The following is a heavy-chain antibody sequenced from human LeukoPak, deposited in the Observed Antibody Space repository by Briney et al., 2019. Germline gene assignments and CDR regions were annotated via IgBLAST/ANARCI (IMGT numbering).Heavy chain of an antibody. J-gene: IGHJ4*02. Sequence: GRSLRLSCAASGSTFSSYSMNWVRQAPGKGLEWVSYISNSSTIYYADSVKDRFTISRDNAKNSLYLQMNSLRVEDTAVYYCARAGVGATQGVNYWGQGTLVTVSS. V-gene: IGHV3-48*01. CDR3: ARAGVGATQGVNY. D-gene: IGHD1-26*01. CDR2: ISNSSTI. CDR1: GSTFSSYS.